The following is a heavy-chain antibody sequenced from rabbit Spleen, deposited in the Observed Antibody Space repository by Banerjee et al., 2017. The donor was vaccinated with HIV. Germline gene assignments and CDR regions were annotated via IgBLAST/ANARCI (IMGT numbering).Heavy chain of an antibody. D-gene: IGHD4-2*01. CDR2: IYTGGSGGI. V-gene: IGHV1S45*01. J-gene: IGHJ4*01. CDR3: GRSSYAGYAGNDYGINL. Sequence: QEQLVESGGGLVQPGASLRLTCTASGFSFSRSYDMCWVRQAPGKGLEWIACIYTGGSGGIYYASWARGRFTISKTSSTTVPLQMTSLTAADTATYFCGRSSYAGYAGNDYGINLWGPGTLVTVS. CDR1: GFSFSRSYD.